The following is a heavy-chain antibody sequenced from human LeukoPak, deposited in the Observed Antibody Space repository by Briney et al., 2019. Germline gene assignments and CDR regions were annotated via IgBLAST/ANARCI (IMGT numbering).Heavy chain of an antibody. D-gene: IGHD3-10*01. CDR3: ARAVSEQYYYGPGSYYEDYYYYMDV. CDR2: INWNGGST. Sequence: PGGSLRLSCAASGFTFDDYGMSWVRQAPGKGLEWVSGINWNGGSTGYADSVKGRFTISRDNAKNSLYLQMNSLRAEDTALYYCARAVSEQYYYGPGSYYEDYYYYMDVWGKGTTVTVSS. J-gene: IGHJ6*03. CDR1: GFTFDDYG. V-gene: IGHV3-20*04.